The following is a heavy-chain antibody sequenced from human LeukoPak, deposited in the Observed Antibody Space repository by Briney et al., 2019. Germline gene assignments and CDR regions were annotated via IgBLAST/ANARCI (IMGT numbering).Heavy chain of an antibody. J-gene: IGHJ5*02. CDR1: GFTFSSYS. D-gene: IGHD1-7*01. Sequence: PGGSLRLSCAASGFTFSSYSMNWVRQAPGKGLEWVSSISSSSSYIYYADSVKGRFTISRDNDKNSLYLQMNSLRAEDTAVYYCASRVTGTTSDVIWFDPWGQGTLVTVSS. CDR3: ASRVTGTTSDVIWFDP. V-gene: IGHV3-21*01. CDR2: ISSSSSYI.